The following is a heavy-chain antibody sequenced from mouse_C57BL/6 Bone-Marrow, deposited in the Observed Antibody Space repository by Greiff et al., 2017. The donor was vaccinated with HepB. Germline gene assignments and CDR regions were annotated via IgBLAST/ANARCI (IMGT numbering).Heavy chain of an antibody. D-gene: IGHD1-1*01. V-gene: IGHV14-4*01. J-gene: IGHJ4*01. CDR3: TDYGGAMDY. CDR2: IDPENGDT. CDR1: GFNIKDDY. Sequence: VQLQQSGAELVRPGASVKLSCTASGFNIKDDYMHWVKQRPEQGLEWIGWIDPENGDTEYASKFQGKATITTDTSSNTAYLQLSSLTSEDTAVYYCTDYGGAMDYWGQGTSVTVSS.